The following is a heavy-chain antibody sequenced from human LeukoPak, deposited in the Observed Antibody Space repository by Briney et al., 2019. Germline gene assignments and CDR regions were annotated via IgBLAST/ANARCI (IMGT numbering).Heavy chain of an antibody. CDR3: ARVRGYSYGYGAYYFDY. Sequence: LRLSCAASGLNFKSYSMNWVRQPPGKGLEWIGYIYHSGSTYYNPSLKSRVTISVDRSKNQFSLKLNSVTAADTAVYYCARVRGYSYGYGAYYFDYWGQGTLVTVSS. D-gene: IGHD5-18*01. J-gene: IGHJ4*02. CDR2: IYHSGST. CDR1: GLNFKSYS. V-gene: IGHV4-30-2*01.